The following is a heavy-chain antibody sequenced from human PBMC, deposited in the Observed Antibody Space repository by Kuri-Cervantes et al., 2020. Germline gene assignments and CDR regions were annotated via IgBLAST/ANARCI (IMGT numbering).Heavy chain of an antibody. CDR1: GYTFSSYG. CDR3: ARDQDSSGYSDY. Sequence: ASVKVSCKASGYTFSSYGITWVRQAPGQGLEWMGWISAYNGDTNYAQKLQGRVTMTTDTSTSTAYMELSSLRSEDTAVYYCARDQDSSGYSDYWGQGTLVTVSS. V-gene: IGHV1-18*01. J-gene: IGHJ4*02. CDR2: ISAYNGDT. D-gene: IGHD3-22*01.